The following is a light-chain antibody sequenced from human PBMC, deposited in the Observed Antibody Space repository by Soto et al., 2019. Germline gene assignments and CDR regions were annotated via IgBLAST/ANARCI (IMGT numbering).Light chain of an antibody. J-gene: IGKJ2*01. CDR1: QTISSW. CDR2: DAS. V-gene: IGKV1-5*01. CDR3: QEYHTYSSYT. Sequence: DIQMTQSPSTLSASVGDRVTITCRASQTISSWLAWYQQKPGKAPELLIYDASTLESGVPSRFSGSGSGTEFSLTISSLQPDDFATYYCQEYHTYSSYTFGQGTSLEI.